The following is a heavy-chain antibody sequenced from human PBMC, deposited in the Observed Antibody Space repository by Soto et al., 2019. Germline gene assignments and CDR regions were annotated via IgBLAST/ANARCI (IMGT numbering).Heavy chain of an antibody. CDR3: TRAGSVDGERAAEY. V-gene: IGHV4-39*01. CDR1: GDSISSSTYY. Sequence: QLQLQESGPGLVKPSETLSLTCTVSGDSISSSTYYWGWIRQPPGKGLEWIGSIFHSGSTSYTPSLNRRVTSSVAKSKNPFSLQLSSVTAADAALYFCTRAGSVDGERAAEYWGQGTLVPVSS. D-gene: IGHD4-17*01. CDR2: IFHSGST. J-gene: IGHJ4*02.